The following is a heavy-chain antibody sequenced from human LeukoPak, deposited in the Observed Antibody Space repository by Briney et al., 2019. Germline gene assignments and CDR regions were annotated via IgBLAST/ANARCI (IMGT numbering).Heavy chain of an antibody. CDR2: IYPGDSDT. V-gene: IGHV5-51*01. D-gene: IGHD6-19*01. J-gene: IGHJ4*02. CDR1: GYSFTSYW. Sequence: GESLKISCKGSGYSFTSYWIGWVRQMPGKGLEWMGIIYPGDSDTRYSPSFQGQVTISADKSISTAYLQWSSLKASDTAMYYCARLETDNYISGWYYFDYWGQGTLVTVSS. CDR3: ARLETDNYISGWYYFDY.